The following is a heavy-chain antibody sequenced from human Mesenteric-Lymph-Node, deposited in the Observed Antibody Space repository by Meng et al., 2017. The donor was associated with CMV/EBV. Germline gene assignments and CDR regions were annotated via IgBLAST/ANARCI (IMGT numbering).Heavy chain of an antibody. CDR2: INHSGST. D-gene: IGHD6-13*01. Sequence: SETLSLTCAVYGGSFSGYYWSWIRQPPGKGLEWIGEINHSGSTNYNPSLKSRVTISVDTSKNQFSLKLSSVTAADTAVYYCARARGHSSSWYFNPWGQGTLVTVSS. J-gene: IGHJ5*02. V-gene: IGHV4-34*01. CDR1: GGSFSGYY. CDR3: ARARGHSSSWYFNP.